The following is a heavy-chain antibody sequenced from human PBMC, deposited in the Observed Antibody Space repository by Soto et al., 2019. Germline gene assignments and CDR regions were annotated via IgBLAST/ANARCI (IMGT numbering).Heavy chain of an antibody. CDR1: GGSINNNHYY. D-gene: IGHD6-13*01. CDR2: ISYSGTT. CDR3: ARRGGAAAGTAFDY. V-gene: IGHV4-39*01. J-gene: IGHJ4*02. Sequence: PSETLSLTCTVSGGSINNNHYYWGWVRQPPGKGLEWIGSISYSGTTYFNPSLKSRVVKSVDTSKNQFSLKLSSVTAADTAVYYCARRGGAAAGTAFDYWGQGTLVTVSS.